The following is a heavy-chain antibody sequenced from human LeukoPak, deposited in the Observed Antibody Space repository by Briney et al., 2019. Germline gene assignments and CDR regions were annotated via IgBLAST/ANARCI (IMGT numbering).Heavy chain of an antibody. D-gene: IGHD2/OR15-2a*01. CDR3: ARGVIFDY. V-gene: IGHV4-34*01. J-gene: IGHJ4*02. Sequence: SETLSLTCAVSGGSFSGYYWYWIRQPPGKGLEWIGEINHGESTNYNPSLKSRVTISVDTSKNQFSLKLSSVTAADTAVYYCARGVIFDYWGQGTLVTVSS. CDR1: GGSFSGYY. CDR2: INHGEST.